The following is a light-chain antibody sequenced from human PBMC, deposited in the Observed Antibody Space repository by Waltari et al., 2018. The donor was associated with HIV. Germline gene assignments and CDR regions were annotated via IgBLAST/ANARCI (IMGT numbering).Light chain of an antibody. V-gene: IGLV1-51*01. CDR2: DNN. CDR1: SSNIGKNY. Sequence: QSVLTQPPPVSAAPGQKVTIAGSGSSSNIGKNYVCWYQQLPGTAPKLLIYDNNKRPSGIPDRFSGSKSGTSATLGITGLQTGDEAYYYCGTWDSSLSAWVFGGGTKLTVL. J-gene: IGLJ3*02. CDR3: GTWDSSLSAWV.